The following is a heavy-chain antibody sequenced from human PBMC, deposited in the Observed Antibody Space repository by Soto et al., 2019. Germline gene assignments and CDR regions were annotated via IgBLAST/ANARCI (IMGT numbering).Heavy chain of an antibody. CDR3: ERVLEPLQGYYAMDV. CDR2: ISYDGSNK. J-gene: IGHJ6*02. D-gene: IGHD1-1*01. V-gene: IGHV3-30-3*01. Sequence: GGSLRLSCAASGFTFSSYAMHWVRQAPGKGLEWVAVISYDGSNKYYADSVKGRFTISRDNSKNTLYLQMNSLRAEDTAVYYCERVLEPLQGYYAMDVWGQGTTVTVSS. CDR1: GFTFSSYA.